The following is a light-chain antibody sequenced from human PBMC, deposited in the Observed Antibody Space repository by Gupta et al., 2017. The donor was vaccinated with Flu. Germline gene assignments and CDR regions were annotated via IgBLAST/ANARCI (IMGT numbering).Light chain of an antibody. CDR3: QQGDSFPRT. CDR2: AAV. CDR1: QGIGNW. J-gene: IGKJ1*01. V-gene: IGKV1-12*01. Sequence: DIQMTQSPSSVPASVGDRVTITCRASQGIGNWLAWYQQKPGKAPKLLIYAAVNLESGVPSRFSGTYSGTEFILTISSLQPDDFATYYCQQGDSFPRTFGQGTKVEIK.